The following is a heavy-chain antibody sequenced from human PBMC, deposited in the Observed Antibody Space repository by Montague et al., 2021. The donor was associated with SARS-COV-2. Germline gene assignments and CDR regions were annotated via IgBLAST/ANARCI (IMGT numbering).Heavy chain of an antibody. D-gene: IGHD4-23*01. V-gene: IGHV2-70*01. Sequence: PALVKPTQTLTLTCTFSGFSLSTSGMCVSWIRQPPGKAREWLTLSGWXXXKYYSTSLKTRLTISKDTSKNQVVLTMTNMDPVDTATYYCARSYGTTVVTRAFDYWGQGTLVTVSS. CDR1: GFSLSTSGMC. CDR2: SGWXXXK. J-gene: IGHJ4*02. CDR3: ARSYGTTVVTRAFDY.